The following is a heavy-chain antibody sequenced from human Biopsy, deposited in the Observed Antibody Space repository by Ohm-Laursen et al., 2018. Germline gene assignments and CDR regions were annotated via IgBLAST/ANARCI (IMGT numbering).Heavy chain of an antibody. CDR3: ARHPTGFWFDP. V-gene: IGHV4-39*01. J-gene: IGHJ5*02. Sequence: TLSLTCIVSGGSVSSNVAYWAWIRQPPGKGLESIGSIFYSGITYYNPSLQSRFTMSVNMSKNQFSLNLTSVTAADTAVYYRARHPTGFWFDPWGQGTLVIVSS. CDR1: GGSVSSNVAY. CDR2: IFYSGIT.